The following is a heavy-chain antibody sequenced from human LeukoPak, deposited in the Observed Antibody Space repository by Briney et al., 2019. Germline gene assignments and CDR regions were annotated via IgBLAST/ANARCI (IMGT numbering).Heavy chain of an antibody. Sequence: GGSLRLSCSASRFTFNTYAMHWVRQAPGKELEYVSAISSNGGTTNYADSVRGRFTISRDNSKNTLYLQLSALRAEDTALYYCVGYASGSYKVDYWGQGTLVIVSS. CDR3: VGYASGSYKVDY. V-gene: IGHV3-64D*06. CDR2: ISSNGGTT. D-gene: IGHD3-10*01. CDR1: RFTFNTYA. J-gene: IGHJ4*02.